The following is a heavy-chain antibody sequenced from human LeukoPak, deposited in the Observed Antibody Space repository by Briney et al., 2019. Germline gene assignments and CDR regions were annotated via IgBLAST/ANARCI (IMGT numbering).Heavy chain of an antibody. Sequence: GGSLRLSCAASGFTFSSYAMSWVRQAPGKGLEWVSAISGSGGSTYYADSVKGRLTISRDNSKNTLYLQMNSLRAEDTAVYYCAKDRMITFGGVISHPDYWGQGTLVTVSS. CDR2: ISGSGGST. V-gene: IGHV3-23*01. CDR1: GFTFSSYA. D-gene: IGHD3-16*01. J-gene: IGHJ4*02. CDR3: AKDRMITFGGVISHPDY.